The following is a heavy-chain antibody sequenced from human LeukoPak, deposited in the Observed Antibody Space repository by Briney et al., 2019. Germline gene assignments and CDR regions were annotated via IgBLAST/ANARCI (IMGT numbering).Heavy chain of an antibody. CDR1: GGSITGYY. J-gene: IGHJ4*02. CDR3: ARGNILTGYCFDF. CDR2: IHYTGAT. V-gene: IGHV4-34*01. Sequence: SETLSLTCAVYGGSITGYYWSWIRQTPGRGLEWVGEIHYTGATSYNPSLKSRATISTDTSKNQLSLRLSSVTAADTAVYYCARGNILTGYCFDFWGQGALVTVSS. D-gene: IGHD3-9*01.